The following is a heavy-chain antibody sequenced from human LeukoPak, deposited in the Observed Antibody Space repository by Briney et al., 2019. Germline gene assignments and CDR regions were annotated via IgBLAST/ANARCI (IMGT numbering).Heavy chain of an antibody. CDR2: INHSGST. V-gene: IGHV4-34*01. Sequence: SETLSLTCAVYGGSFSGYYWSWIRQPPGRGLEWIGEINHSGSTNYNPSLKSRVTISADTSKNQFSLKLSSVTAADTAVYYCAYWLSTVGWFDPWGQGTLVTVSS. J-gene: IGHJ5*02. D-gene: IGHD3-9*01. CDR1: GGSFSGYY. CDR3: AYWLSTVGWFDP.